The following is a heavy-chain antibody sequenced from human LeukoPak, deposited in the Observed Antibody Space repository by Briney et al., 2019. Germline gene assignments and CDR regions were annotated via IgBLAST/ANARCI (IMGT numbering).Heavy chain of an antibody. CDR2: ISSSGSTI. J-gene: IGHJ4*02. CDR1: GFTFSDYY. D-gene: IGHD3-22*01. V-gene: IGHV3-11*04. Sequence: PGGSLRLSCAASGFTFSDYYMSWIRQAPGKGLEWASYISSSGSTIYYADSVKGRFTISRDNAKNSLYLQMNSLRAEDTAVYYCARDYLYDSSGYYDGYWGQGTLVTVSS. CDR3: ARDYLYDSSGYYDGY.